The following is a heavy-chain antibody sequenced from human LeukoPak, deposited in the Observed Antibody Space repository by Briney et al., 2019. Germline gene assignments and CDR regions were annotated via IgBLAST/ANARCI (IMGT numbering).Heavy chain of an antibody. Sequence: PSETLSLTCTVSGGAISRYYWSWIRQPPGKGLEWIGYIYYSGSTNYNPSLKSRVTISVDTSKNQFSLKLSSVTAADTAVYYCARVIVGDYVGGTRYFDYWGQGTLVPVSS. CDR1: GGAISRYY. CDR3: ARVIVGDYVGGTRYFDY. CDR2: IYYSGST. J-gene: IGHJ4*02. D-gene: IGHD4-17*01. V-gene: IGHV4-59*01.